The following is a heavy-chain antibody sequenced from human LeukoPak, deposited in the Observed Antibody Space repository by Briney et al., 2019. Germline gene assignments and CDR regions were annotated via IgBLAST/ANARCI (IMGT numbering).Heavy chain of an antibody. CDR3: AYTSCYDFSSYYYYYMDV. J-gene: IGHJ6*03. CDR2: ISSGSSYI. CDR1: GFIFSSYS. Sequence: GGSLRLSCAASGFIFSSYSMNWVRQAPGKGLEWVSSISSGSSYIYYANSVKGRFTISSDNAKNSLYLQMHSLSAEDTAVYYCAYTSCYDFSSYYYYYMDVWGKGTKVTVSS. D-gene: IGHD5-12*01. V-gene: IGHV3-21*01.